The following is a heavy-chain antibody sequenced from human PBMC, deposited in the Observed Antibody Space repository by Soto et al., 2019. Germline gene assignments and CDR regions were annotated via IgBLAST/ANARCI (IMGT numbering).Heavy chain of an antibody. Sequence: ASVKVSCKASGYTFTSYDINWVRQATGQGLEWMGWMNPNSGNTGYAQKFQGRVTMTRNTSTSTAYMELSSLRSEDTAVYYCARDVVYDLRAQDSWFAPWGQGTLDTVSS. V-gene: IGHV1-8*01. J-gene: IGHJ5*02. CDR2: MNPNSGNT. CDR3: ARDVVYDLRAQDSWFAP. D-gene: IGHD3-3*01. CDR1: GYTFTSYD.